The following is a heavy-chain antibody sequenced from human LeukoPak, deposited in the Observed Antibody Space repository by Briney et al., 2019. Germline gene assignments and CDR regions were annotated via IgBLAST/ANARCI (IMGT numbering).Heavy chain of an antibody. CDR3: ARHAYTWSDYYGSSGEVPGAFDI. Sequence: SETLSLTCTVSGGSISSYYWSWIRQPPGKGLEWIGYIYYRGSTNYNPSLRSRVTISVDTSRNQFSLRLSSATAADTAVYYCARHAYTWSDYYGSSGEVPGAFDIWGHGTMVTVSS. V-gene: IGHV4-59*08. CDR1: GGSISSYY. D-gene: IGHD1-26*01. J-gene: IGHJ3*02. CDR2: IYYRGST.